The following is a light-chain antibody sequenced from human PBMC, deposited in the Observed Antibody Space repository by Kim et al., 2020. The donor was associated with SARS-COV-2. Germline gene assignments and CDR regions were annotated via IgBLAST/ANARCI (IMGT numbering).Light chain of an antibody. CDR3: QAWDSNYAI. Sequence: SYELTQSPSVSVSPGQTATITCSGENLDNKCVCWYQQKPGQSPLLVIYEDERRPSGIPDRFSGSNSGNTATLTISETQSLDEADFYCQAWDSNYAIFGGGTQLTVL. J-gene: IGLJ2*01. CDR2: EDE. V-gene: IGLV3-1*01. CDR1: NLDNKC.